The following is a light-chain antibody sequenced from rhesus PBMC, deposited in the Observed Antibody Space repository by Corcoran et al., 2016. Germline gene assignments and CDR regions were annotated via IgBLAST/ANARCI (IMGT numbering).Light chain of an antibody. CDR1: LSLLPSDGYTY. CDR2: LGS. J-gene: IGKJ2*01. Sequence: DIVMTQTPLSLPVTPGEPASISCRSSLSLLPSDGYTYLEWYLQKPGQFPQLLIYLGSNRASGVPDRVRGSGSGTDVTREISRVEAEDVGVYYCMQGTQLPYSFGQGAKVEIK. V-gene: IGKV2-91*01. CDR3: MQGTQLPYS.